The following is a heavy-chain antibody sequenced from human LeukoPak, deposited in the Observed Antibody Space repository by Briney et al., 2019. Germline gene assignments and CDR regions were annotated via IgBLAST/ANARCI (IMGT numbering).Heavy chain of an antibody. Sequence: SETLSLTCAVYGGSFSGYYWSWIRQPPGKGLEWMGEINHSGSTNYNPSLKSRVTISVDTSKNQFSLKLSSVTAADTAVYYCAGRLNYYDSSGYYYRAVDYWGQGTLVTVSS. V-gene: IGHV4-34*01. CDR1: GGSFSGYY. J-gene: IGHJ4*02. CDR3: AGRLNYYDSSGYYYRAVDY. D-gene: IGHD3-22*01. CDR2: INHSGST.